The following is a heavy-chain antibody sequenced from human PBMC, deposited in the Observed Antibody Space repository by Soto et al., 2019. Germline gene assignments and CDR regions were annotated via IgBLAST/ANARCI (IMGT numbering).Heavy chain of an antibody. CDR2: ITTSSAYI. J-gene: IGHJ5*02. V-gene: IGHV3-21*01. CDR3: VRSGTASLLRHSWFDT. D-gene: IGHD2-21*01. Sequence: EVQLVESGGGLVKPGGSLRLSCAASGFTFNTYDMNWVRQAPGKGLEWVSSITTSSAYIYYADSLKGRITISRDNAKNSLFLQINSPRAEDTAVYYCVRSGTASLLRHSWFDTWGQGTLVTVSS. CDR1: GFTFNTYD.